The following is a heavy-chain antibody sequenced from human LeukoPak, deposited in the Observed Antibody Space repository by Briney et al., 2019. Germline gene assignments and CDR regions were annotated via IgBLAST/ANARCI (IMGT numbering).Heavy chain of an antibody. V-gene: IGHV3-30*18. CDR2: ISYDGSNK. J-gene: IGHJ4*02. Sequence: GRSLRLSCAASGFTFSSYGMHWVRQAPGKGLEWVAVISYDGSNKYYADSVKGRFTISRDNSKNTLYLQMNSLRAEDTAVYYCAKHSPILRYFDWFPFDYWGQGTLVTVSS. CDR1: GFTFSSYG. D-gene: IGHD3-9*01. CDR3: AKHSPILRYFDWFPFDY.